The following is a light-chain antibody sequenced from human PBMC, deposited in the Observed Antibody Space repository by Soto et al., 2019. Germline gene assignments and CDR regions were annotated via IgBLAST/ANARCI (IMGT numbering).Light chain of an antibody. CDR2: DVS. J-gene: IGLJ1*01. CDR1: RSDVGGYNY. Sequence: QSALTQPASVSGSPGQSITISCTGTRSDVGGYNYVSWYQHHPGKVPQLLIYDVSNRPSGVSNRFSGSKSGNTASLTISGLQADDEADYYCYSYTSSNTYVFGTGTKLT. CDR3: YSYTSSNTYV. V-gene: IGLV2-14*03.